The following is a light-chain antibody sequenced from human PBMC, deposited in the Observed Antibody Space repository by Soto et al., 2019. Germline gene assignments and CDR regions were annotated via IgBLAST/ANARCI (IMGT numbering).Light chain of an antibody. V-gene: IGLV1-47*01. J-gene: IGLJ3*02. Sequence: QSVLTQSPSASGTPGQSVTISCFGSSSNISSNYVYWYQQFPGTAPKLLFYNNDLRPPGVPDRFSGSKSGTSASLAISGLRPEDEADYYCSTWDDSVSAVLFGGGTKLTVL. CDR1: SSNISSNY. CDR3: STWDDSVSAVL. CDR2: NND.